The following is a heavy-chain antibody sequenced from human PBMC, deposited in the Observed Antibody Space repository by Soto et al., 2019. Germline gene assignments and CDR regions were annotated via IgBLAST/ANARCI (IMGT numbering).Heavy chain of an antibody. V-gene: IGHV4-39*01. J-gene: IGHJ4*02. CDR1: GGSIISSSYY. CDR3: ARHPDNYYDSSGYYDY. CDR2: IYYSGST. Sequence: SETLCLTCTVSGGSIISSSYYWGWIRQPPGKGLEWIGSIYYSGSTYYNPSLKSRVTISVDTSKNQFSLKLSSVTAADTAVYYCARHPDNYYDSSGYYDYWGQGTLVTVSS. D-gene: IGHD3-22*01.